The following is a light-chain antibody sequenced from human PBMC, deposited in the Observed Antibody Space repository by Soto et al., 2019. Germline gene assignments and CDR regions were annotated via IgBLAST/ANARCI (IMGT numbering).Light chain of an antibody. CDR3: QQRRSWPPTIT. Sequence: EIVLTQSPATLSLSPGDRAVLSCRASQSVSRSLTWYQHKPGQAPRLLIYDASYRATDIPPRFSGSGSGTDFTLTISSLEPEDFAVYYCQQRRSWPPTITFGQGTRLEI. CDR2: DAS. V-gene: IGKV3-11*01. J-gene: IGKJ5*01. CDR1: QSVSRS.